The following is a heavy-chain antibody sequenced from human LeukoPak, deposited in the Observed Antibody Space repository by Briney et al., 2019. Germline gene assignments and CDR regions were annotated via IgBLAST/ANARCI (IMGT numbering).Heavy chain of an antibody. D-gene: IGHD2-15*01. CDR1: GGTFSSYA. CDR2: IIAIFGTA. CDR3: ARARHCSGGSCYSGYYYYMDV. J-gene: IGHJ6*03. V-gene: IGHV1-69*01. Sequence: SVKVSCKASGGTFSSYAISWVRQAPGQGLERRGGIIAIFGTANYAQKYQGRVTITPDESTSNASMELSSLRSDDTAVYYCARARHCSGGSCYSGYYYYMDVWGKGTTVTVSS.